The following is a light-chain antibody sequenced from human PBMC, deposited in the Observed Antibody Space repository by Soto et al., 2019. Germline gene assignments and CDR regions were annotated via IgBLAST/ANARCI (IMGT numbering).Light chain of an antibody. CDR3: QQYNSYWT. Sequence: DIQMTQSPSSLSASVGDRVTITCRASQSISSYLNWCQQKPGKAPKLLIYAASSLQSGVPSRFSGSGSGTDFTLTISSLQPEDFATYYCQQYNSYWTFGQGTKVDIK. V-gene: IGKV1-39*01. J-gene: IGKJ1*01. CDR2: AAS. CDR1: QSISSY.